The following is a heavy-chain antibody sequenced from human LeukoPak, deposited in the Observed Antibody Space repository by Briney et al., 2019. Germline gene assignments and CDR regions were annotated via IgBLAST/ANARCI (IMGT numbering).Heavy chain of an antibody. J-gene: IGHJ4*02. D-gene: IGHD2-2*01. V-gene: IGHV5-51*01. Sequence: GESLQISCKGSGYSFTSYWIGWVRQMPGKGLEWMGIIYPGDSDTRYSPSFQGQVTISADKSISTAYLQWSSLKASDTAMYYCARQYCSSTSCYSPGYWGQGTLVTVSS. CDR3: ARQYCSSTSCYSPGY. CDR1: GYSFTSYW. CDR2: IYPGDSDT.